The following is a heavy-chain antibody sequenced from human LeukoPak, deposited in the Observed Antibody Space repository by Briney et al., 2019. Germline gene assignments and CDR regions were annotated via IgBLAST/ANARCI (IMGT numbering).Heavy chain of an antibody. CDR1: GGSISSSNW. Sequence: NPSGTLSLTCAVSGGSISSSNWWSWVRQPPGKGLEWIGEIYHSGSTNYNPSLKSRVTISVDKSKNQFSLKLSSVTAADTAVYYCARSIYGDLPFFDYWGQGTLVTVSS. CDR3: ARSIYGDLPFFDY. V-gene: IGHV4-4*02. J-gene: IGHJ4*02. CDR2: IYHSGST. D-gene: IGHD4-17*01.